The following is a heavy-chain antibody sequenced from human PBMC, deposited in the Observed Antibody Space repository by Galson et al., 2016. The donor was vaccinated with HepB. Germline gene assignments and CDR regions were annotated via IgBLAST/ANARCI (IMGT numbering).Heavy chain of an antibody. V-gene: IGHV3-15*01. CDR1: GFTFSTYW. CDR3: TTEGGYGTAMHWFDS. CDR2: IKRKTDGGTT. D-gene: IGHD1-1*01. Sequence: SLRLSCAASGFTFSTYWMHWVRQVPGMGLEWVGRIKRKTDGGTTDYAAPVKGRFTISRDDSKNTMYLQMNSLNIEDTAVYYCTTEGGYGTAMHWFDSWGQGTLVTVSS. J-gene: IGHJ5*01.